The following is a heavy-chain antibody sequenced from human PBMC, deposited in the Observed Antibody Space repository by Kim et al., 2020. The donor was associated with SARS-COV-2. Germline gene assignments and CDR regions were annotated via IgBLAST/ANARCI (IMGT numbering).Heavy chain of an antibody. D-gene: IGHD2-21*02. CDR3: ARRLLRGSFDS. V-gene: IGHV4-34*13. Sequence: SSYKYPLKGRVTIPLDTSKKQFSLKLSSLAAADTAIYYCARRLLRGSFDSWGQGTLVSVSS. J-gene: IGHJ4*02. CDR2: S.